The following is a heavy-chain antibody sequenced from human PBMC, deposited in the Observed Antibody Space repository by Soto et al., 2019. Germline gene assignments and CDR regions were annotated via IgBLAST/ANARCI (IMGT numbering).Heavy chain of an antibody. Sequence: SETLSLTCTVSGGSISSSSYYWGWIRQPPGKGLEWIGSIYYSGSTYYNPSLKSRVTISVDTSKNQFSLKLSSVTAADTAVYYCARHSYFDWLLYYWGQGTLVTV. D-gene: IGHD3-9*01. CDR3: ARHSYFDWLLYY. CDR1: GGSISSSSYY. J-gene: IGHJ4*02. V-gene: IGHV4-39*01. CDR2: IYYSGST.